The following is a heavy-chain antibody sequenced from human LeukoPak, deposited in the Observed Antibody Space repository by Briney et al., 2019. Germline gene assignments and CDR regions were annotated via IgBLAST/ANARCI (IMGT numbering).Heavy chain of an antibody. D-gene: IGHD2-15*01. CDR3: ARMVIRAYCSGGGCYEHAFDI. V-gene: IGHV4-59*08. Sequence: SETLSLTCTVSGGSISSFYWSWIRQPPEKGLEWIGYIYYSGSSNYNPSPKSRVTISVDTSKNQFSLKLRSVTAADTAVYYCARMVIRAYCSGGGCYEHAFDIWGQGTMATVSS. CDR1: GGSISSFY. CDR2: IYYSGSS. J-gene: IGHJ3*02.